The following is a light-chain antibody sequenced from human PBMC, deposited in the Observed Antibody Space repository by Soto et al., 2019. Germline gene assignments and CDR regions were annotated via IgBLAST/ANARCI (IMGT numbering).Light chain of an antibody. V-gene: IGKV1-39*01. J-gene: IGKJ4*01. CDR2: SIS. CDR3: QQTYNLPPT. CDR1: QTISTF. Sequence: DIQLTQSPSSLSASVGDRVSITCRTSQTISTFLNWYHHRPGQAPKLLIYSISNLQSGVPSRFSGGGAGTEFTLTISRLQPEDFGSYSCQQTYNLPPTFGGGTRVQNK.